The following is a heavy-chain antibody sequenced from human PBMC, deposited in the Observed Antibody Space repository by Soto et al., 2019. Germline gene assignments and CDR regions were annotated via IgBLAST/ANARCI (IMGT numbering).Heavy chain of an antibody. CDR1: GFIFSDYY. J-gene: IGHJ6*02. CDR3: ARAPGAVNSYAGVDV. D-gene: IGHD6-19*01. V-gene: IGHV3-11*05. CDR2: ISDGGSYT. Sequence: GSLRLSCVASGFIFSDYYMAWIRRAPGKGLEWVSYISDGGSYTNHGNSVRGRVSVSRDDARNSLYLQINNLRVEDTGVYYCARAPGAVNSYAGVDVWGQGTTVTVSS.